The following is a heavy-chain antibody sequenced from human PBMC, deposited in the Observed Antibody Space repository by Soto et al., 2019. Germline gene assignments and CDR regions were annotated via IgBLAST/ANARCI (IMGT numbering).Heavy chain of an antibody. D-gene: IGHD3-22*01. Sequence: LRLSCAASGFTFSSYGMHWVRQAPGKGLEWVAVISYDGSNKYYADSVKGRFTISRDNSKNTLYLQMNSLRAEDTAVYYCAKDPRYDSSGYYYYYYYYGMDVWGQGTTVTV. J-gene: IGHJ6*02. CDR1: GFTFSSYG. CDR2: ISYDGSNK. CDR3: AKDPRYDSSGYYYYYYYYGMDV. V-gene: IGHV3-30*18.